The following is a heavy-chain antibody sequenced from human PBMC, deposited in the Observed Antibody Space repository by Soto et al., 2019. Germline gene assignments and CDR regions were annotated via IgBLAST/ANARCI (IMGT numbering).Heavy chain of an antibody. V-gene: IGHV1-46*03. J-gene: IGHJ4*02. CDR1: GYTFTSYY. CDR2: INPSGGDI. D-gene: IGHD2-2*01. Sequence: QVQLVQSGAEVKKPGASVKVSCKASGYTFTSYYIHWVRQAPGQGLEWMGIINPSGGDITYAQKFKGRVTMTRDTSTSTFYMALSSLRSDDTAVYYCGRDGGYQRFDFWGQGALVTVSS. CDR3: GRDGGYQRFDF.